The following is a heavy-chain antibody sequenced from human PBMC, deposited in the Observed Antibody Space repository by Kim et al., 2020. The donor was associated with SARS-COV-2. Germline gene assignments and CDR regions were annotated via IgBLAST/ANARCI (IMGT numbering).Heavy chain of an antibody. CDR3: ARDSGSNWKQYYFKY. V-gene: IGHV3-23*01. J-gene: IGHJ4*03. CDR1: GITFSSNA. Sequence: GGSLRLSCEVSGITFSSNAMTWVRQAPGKGLEWVSTIVCSGLASYYADSVKGRFTISSDNSKTTLFLQMNSLRAEDTAVYYCARDSGSNWKQYYFKYWGQGTPVTVSS. D-gene: IGHD6-25*01. CDR2: IVCSGLAS.